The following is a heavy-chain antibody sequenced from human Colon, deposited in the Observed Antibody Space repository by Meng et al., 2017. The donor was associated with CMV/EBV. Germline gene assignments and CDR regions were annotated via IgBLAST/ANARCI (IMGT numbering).Heavy chain of an antibody. V-gene: IGHV7-4-1*02. CDR1: VYPFPDYP. Sequence: TASVYPFPDYPITWVRQAPGQGLEWMGWLNTNTGTPTYAQDFTGRFVFSLDTSVSTAYLQISSLKAEDTAVYYCTRRFCSGTSCFFYWGQGTLVTVSS. J-gene: IGHJ4*02. CDR3: TRRFCSGTSCFFY. D-gene: IGHD2-2*01. CDR2: LNTNTGTP.